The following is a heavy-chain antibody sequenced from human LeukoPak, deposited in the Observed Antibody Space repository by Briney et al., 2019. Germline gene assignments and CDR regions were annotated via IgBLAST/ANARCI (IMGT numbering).Heavy chain of an antibody. Sequence: PSETLSLTCTVSGGSISSYYWSWIRQPPGKGLEWIGCIYYSGSTNYNPSLKSRVTISVDTSKNQFSLKLSSVTAADTAVYYCARDEGYCSGTSCSHYFDCWGQGTLVTVSS. CDR2: IYYSGST. V-gene: IGHV4-59*01. CDR1: GGSISSYY. CDR3: ARDEGYCSGTSCSHYFDC. J-gene: IGHJ4*02. D-gene: IGHD2-2*01.